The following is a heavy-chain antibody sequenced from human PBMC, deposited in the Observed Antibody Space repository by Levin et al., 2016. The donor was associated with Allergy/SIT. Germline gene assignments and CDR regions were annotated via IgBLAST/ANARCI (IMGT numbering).Heavy chain of an antibody. Sequence: WIRQPPGKGLEWIGEIYHNGGTNYNPSLMSRVTISVDKSKNQFSLKLSSITAADTAIYYCARSAYSSSGQVFDPWGQGTLVTVSS. CDR2: IYHNGGT. J-gene: IGHJ5*02. D-gene: IGHD6-13*01. CDR3: ARSAYSSSGQVFDP. V-gene: IGHV4-4*02.